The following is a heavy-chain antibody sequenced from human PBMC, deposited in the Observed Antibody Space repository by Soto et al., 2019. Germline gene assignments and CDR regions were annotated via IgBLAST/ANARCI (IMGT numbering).Heavy chain of an antibody. J-gene: IGHJ6*02. CDR2: ISFDGNKK. CDR3: AREDDYNDRYFYYGLDV. Sequence: QAQLVESGGGVVQPGRSLRLSCAASGFTFRNYAVHWVRQAPGKGLEWVAVISFDGNKKYYADSVKGRFTISRDNFQNTVYLQMNSLRAEDAALYFCAREDDYNDRYFYYGLDVWGQGTTVTVSS. CDR1: GFTFRNYA. V-gene: IGHV3-30-3*01. D-gene: IGHD1-1*01.